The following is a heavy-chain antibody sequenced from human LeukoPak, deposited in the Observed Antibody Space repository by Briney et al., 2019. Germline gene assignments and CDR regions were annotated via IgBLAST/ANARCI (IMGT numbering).Heavy chain of an antibody. CDR2: INPNSGGT. V-gene: IGHV1-2*02. J-gene: IGHJ4*02. CDR1: GGTFSSYA. CDR3: ARLFSEIDY. Sequence: GASVKVSCKASGGTFSSYAISWVRQAPGQGLEWMGWINPNSGGTNYAQKFQGRVTMTRDTSISTAYMELSRLRSDDTAVYYCARLFSEIDYWGQGTLVTVSS. D-gene: IGHD2-21*01.